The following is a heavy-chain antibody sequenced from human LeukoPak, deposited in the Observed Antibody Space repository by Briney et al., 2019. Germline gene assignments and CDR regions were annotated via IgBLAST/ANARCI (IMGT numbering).Heavy chain of an antibody. CDR2: ISNSGSII. Sequence: GGALRLSCAASGFTFSDFYMSWIRQSPGKGMEWISYISNSGSIISYADSVKGRFTISRDHAKNSLFLQLNSLRAEDTAMYYCARETIFGLSRYFDLWGRGTLVTVSS. D-gene: IGHD3-3*01. CDR1: GFTFSDFY. CDR3: ARETIFGLSRYFDL. J-gene: IGHJ2*01. V-gene: IGHV3-11*01.